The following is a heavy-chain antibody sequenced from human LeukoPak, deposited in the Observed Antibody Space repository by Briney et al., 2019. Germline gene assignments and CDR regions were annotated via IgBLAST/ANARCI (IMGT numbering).Heavy chain of an antibody. Sequence: SETLSLTCTVSGESISGYYWSWIRQHPGKGLEWIGYIYYSGSTYYNPSLKSRVTISVDTSKNQFSLKLSSVTAADTAVYYCARDIVVVPAAIGSFWFDPWGQGTLVTVSS. V-gene: IGHV4-31*03. CDR3: ARDIVVVPAAIGSFWFDP. J-gene: IGHJ5*02. CDR1: GESISGYY. D-gene: IGHD2-2*02. CDR2: IYYSGST.